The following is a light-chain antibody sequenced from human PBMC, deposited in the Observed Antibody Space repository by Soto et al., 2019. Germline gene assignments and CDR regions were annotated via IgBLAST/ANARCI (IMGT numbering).Light chain of an antibody. CDR2: GAS. V-gene: IGKV3-20*01. CDR1: QSVNSIY. CDR3: HHYGGSPRT. J-gene: IGKJ1*01. Sequence: EIVLTQSPGTLSLSPGERATLSCRASQSVNSIYLAWYQQKPGQAPRLLIYGASSRATGIPDRFSGSGSGTDFTLTISRLEPEDFALYYGHHYGGSPRTFGQGTKVEL.